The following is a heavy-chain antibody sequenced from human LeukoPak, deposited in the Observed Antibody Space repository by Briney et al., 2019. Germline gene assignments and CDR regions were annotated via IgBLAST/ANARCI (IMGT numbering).Heavy chain of an antibody. V-gene: IGHV3-23*01. Sequence: AGGSLRLSCAASGFTFTAYAMSWVRQAPGKGLEWLSVITGSGDSTIYADSVQGRFSISRDNSKNTLYLQMYSLRAEDTAIYYCAKDPNGDYIGTFDMWGQGTMVTVSS. J-gene: IGHJ3*02. CDR3: AKDPNGDYIGTFDM. CDR2: ITGSGDST. CDR1: GFTFTAYA. D-gene: IGHD4-17*01.